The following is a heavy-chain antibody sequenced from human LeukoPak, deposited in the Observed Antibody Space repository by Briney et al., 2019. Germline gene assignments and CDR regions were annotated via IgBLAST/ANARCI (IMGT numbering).Heavy chain of an antibody. CDR1: GGSIGSHY. CDR2: IYYSGTT. D-gene: IGHD2-2*01. V-gene: IGHV4-39*01. CDR3: ARTSVPAEIVRFFDY. J-gene: IGHJ4*02. Sequence: SETLSLTCTVSGGSIGSHYWAWTRQSPGTGLEWIGSIYYSGTTYYNPSLKSRVTISVDTSKNLFSLKLNSVTAADTAVYFCARTSVPAEIVRFFDYWGPGTLVTVS.